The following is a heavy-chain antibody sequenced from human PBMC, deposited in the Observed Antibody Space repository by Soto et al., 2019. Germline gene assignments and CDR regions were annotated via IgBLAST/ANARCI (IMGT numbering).Heavy chain of an antibody. J-gene: IGHJ6*04. CDR3: AKGGAIVAAGTRVYLYNAMDG. Sequence: ASVKVSCKASGYTLTGYYVHWVRQAPGQGLEWMGWINPNSGDTYLAQRFQGRVTMNRDTSIGTAYMELRGLTSDDTAEYYCAKGGAIVAAGTRVYLYNAMDGWGKGTTVAVAS. V-gene: IGHV1-2*02. CDR2: INPNSGDT. CDR1: GYTLTGYY. D-gene: IGHD1-26*01.